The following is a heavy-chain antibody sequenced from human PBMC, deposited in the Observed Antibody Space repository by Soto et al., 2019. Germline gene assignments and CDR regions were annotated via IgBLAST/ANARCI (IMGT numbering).Heavy chain of an antibody. CDR3: ARQIYESDSGHNFQYYLDS. J-gene: IGHJ4*02. CDR2: IDPSDSQT. V-gene: IGHV5-10-1*01. CDR1: GYSFAGYW. Sequence: PGESLKISCKGSGYSFAGYWITWVRQMPGKGLEWMGRIDPSDSQTYYSPSFRGHVTISAAKSITTVFLQWSSLRASDTAMYYCARQIYESDSGHNFQYYLDSWGQGTLVTVSS. D-gene: IGHD1-26*01.